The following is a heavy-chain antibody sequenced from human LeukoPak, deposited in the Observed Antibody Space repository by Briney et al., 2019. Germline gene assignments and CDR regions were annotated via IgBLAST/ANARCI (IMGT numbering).Heavy chain of an antibody. CDR2: ISSSSSYI. D-gene: IGHD3-10*01. CDR1: GFTFSSYS. J-gene: IGHJ4*02. V-gene: IGHV3-21*01. Sequence: PGGSLRLSCAASGFTFSSYSMNWVRQAPGKGLEWVSSISSSSSYIYYADSVKGRFTISRDNAKNSLYLQMNSLRAEDTAVYYCARDGYGSGIIDYWGQGTLVTVSS. CDR3: ARDGYGSGIIDY.